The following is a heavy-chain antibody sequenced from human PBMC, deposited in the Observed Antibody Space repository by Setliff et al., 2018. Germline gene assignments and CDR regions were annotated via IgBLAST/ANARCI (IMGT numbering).Heavy chain of an antibody. Sequence: ASVKVSCKASGHIFNSYGISWVRQAPGQGLEWLGWISSYNGRTGYAQRFQDRVSLTTDTSTGAAHMELRSLRSDDTAVYYCSGLVRYCTTTTCQSVPGAEVWGQGTLVTVSS. J-gene: IGHJ4*02. V-gene: IGHV1-18*01. D-gene: IGHD2-8*01. CDR2: ISSYNGRT. CDR3: SGLVRYCTTTTCQSVPGAEV. CDR1: GHIFNSYG.